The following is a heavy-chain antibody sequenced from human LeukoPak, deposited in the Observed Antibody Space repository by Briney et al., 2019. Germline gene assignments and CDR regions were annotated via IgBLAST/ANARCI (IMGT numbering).Heavy chain of an antibody. CDR3: ARGQLWFGESNPFDY. D-gene: IGHD3-10*01. CDR2: INPNSGGT. CDR1: GYTFTGYY. Sequence: ASVKVSCKASGYTFTGYYMHWVRQAPGQGLEWMGWINPNSGGTNYAQKFQGWVTMTRDTSISTAYMELSRLRSDDTAVYYCARGQLWFGESNPFDYWGQGTLVTVSS. V-gene: IGHV1-2*04. J-gene: IGHJ4*02.